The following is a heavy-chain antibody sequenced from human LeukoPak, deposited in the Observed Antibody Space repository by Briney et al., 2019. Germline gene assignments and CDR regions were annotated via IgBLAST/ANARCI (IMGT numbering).Heavy chain of an antibody. J-gene: IGHJ4*02. Sequence: GGSLRLACAASGFTFSNAWMNWVRQAPGKGLEWVGRIKSKPAGETTTYAAPVKGRFTISRDDSRTTLYLQMNSLKTEDTAVYYCTTCGGDYYFNYWGQGTLVTVSS. CDR2: IKSKPAGETT. D-gene: IGHD2-21*02. CDR3: TTCGGDYYFNY. CDR1: GFTFSNAW. V-gene: IGHV3-15*01.